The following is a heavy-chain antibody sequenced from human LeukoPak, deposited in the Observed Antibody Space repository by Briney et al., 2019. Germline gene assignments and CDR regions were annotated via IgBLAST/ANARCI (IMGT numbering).Heavy chain of an antibody. CDR3: ARDRVATIFDY. CDR2: MNPSSGNT. CDR1: GGTFSSYA. D-gene: IGHD5-12*01. Sequence: ASVKVSCKASGGTFSSYAISWVRQAPGQGLEWMGWMNPSSGNTGYAQKFQGRVTMTRNTSISTAYMELSSLRSEDTAVYYCARDRVATIFDYWGQGALVIVSS. J-gene: IGHJ4*02. V-gene: IGHV1-8*02.